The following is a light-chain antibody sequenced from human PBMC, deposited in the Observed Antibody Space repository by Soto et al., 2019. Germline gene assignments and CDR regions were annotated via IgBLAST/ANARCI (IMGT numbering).Light chain of an antibody. CDR1: QSVSTY. CDR2: DAS. CDR3: QQRSIWLT. J-gene: IGKJ4*01. Sequence: EIVLTQSPATLSLSPGERATLSCRASQSVSTYLAWYQQKPGQAPRLLIYDASIRATGIPARFSGSGPGTDFSLTISSLEPEDFAVYYCQQRSIWLTFGGGTKVEIK. V-gene: IGKV3-11*01.